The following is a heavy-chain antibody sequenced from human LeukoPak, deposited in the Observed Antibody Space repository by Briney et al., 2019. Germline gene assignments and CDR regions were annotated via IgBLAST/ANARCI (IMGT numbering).Heavy chain of an antibody. CDR2: IYPADSDT. Sequence: GESPKISCKGSGYNFTFYWIGWVRQMPGKGLEWMGIIYPADSDTRYSPSFQGQVTISADKSISTAYLQWSSLKASDTAMYYCARGHYLDYWGQGTPVTVSS. CDR1: GYNFTFYW. CDR3: ARGHYLDY. V-gene: IGHV5-51*01. J-gene: IGHJ4*02.